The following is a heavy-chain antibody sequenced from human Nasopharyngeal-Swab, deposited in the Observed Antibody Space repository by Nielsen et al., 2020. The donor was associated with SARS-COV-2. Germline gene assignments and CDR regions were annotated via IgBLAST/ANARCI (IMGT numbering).Heavy chain of an antibody. CDR2: IKEDGSEE. V-gene: IGHV3-7*04. J-gene: IGHJ4*02. Sequence: GESLKISCAASGFTFSNRWMSWVRQAPGKGLEWVANIKEDGSEEYYVDSVKGRFTISRDNAKNSLYLQLNSLRAEDTAVYYCARDGLWGRDYWGQGTLVTVSS. CDR3: ARDGLWGRDY. CDR1: GFTFSNRW. D-gene: IGHD7-27*01.